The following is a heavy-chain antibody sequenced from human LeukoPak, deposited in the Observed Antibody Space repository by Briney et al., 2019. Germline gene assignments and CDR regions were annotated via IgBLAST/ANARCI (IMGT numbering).Heavy chain of an antibody. V-gene: IGHV3-15*01. D-gene: IGHD4-23*01. CDR3: TTGPGNSGY. CDR2: IKSTTVDGTP. CDR1: GLTFSNAL. Sequence: GGSLGLSCAVSGLTFSNALMSWVRQAPGKGLEWLGRIKSTTVDGTPEYAAPVKGRFTISRDDSKNTVYLQMNSLKTEDTGVYYCTTGPGNSGYWGQGTLVTVSS. J-gene: IGHJ4*02.